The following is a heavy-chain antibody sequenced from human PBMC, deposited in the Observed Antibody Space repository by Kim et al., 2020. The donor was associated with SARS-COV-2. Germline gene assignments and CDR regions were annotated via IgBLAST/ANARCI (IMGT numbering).Heavy chain of an antibody. CDR1: GFTFSSYW. CDR3: ARRNDFWSGYYPYYYYGMDV. Sequence: GGSLRLSCAASGFTFSSYWMHWVRQAPGKGLVWVSRINSDGSSTSYADSVKGRFTISRDNAKNTLYLQMNSLRAEDTAVYYCARRNDFWSGYYPYYYYGMDVWGQGTTVTVSS. V-gene: IGHV3-74*01. D-gene: IGHD3-3*01. CDR2: INSDGSST. J-gene: IGHJ6*02.